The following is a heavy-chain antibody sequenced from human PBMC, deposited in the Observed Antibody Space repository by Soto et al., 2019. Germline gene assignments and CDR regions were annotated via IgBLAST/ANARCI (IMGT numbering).Heavy chain of an antibody. D-gene: IGHD2-2*01. CDR1: GGSISSSSYY. J-gene: IGHJ6*03. CDR2: LYYSGST. Sequence: QLQLQESGPGLVKPSETLSLTCTVSGGSISSSSYYWGWIRQPPGKGLEWIGSLYYSGSTYYNPSLKSRVTISVDTSKNQFSLKLSSVTAADTAVYYCARVGIVVVPAAKPYYYYYYMDVWGKGTTVTVSS. CDR3: ARVGIVVVPAAKPYYYYYYMDV. V-gene: IGHV4-39*01.